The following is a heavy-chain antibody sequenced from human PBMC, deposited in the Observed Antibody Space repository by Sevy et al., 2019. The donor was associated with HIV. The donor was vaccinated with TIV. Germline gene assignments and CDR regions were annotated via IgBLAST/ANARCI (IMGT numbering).Heavy chain of an antibody. Sequence: ASVKVSCKGSGYTFTNYYMHWVRQAPGQGLEWMGIINPSDVSTVYAQKFQGRVTMTRDTSTSTVYMELSSLRSDDTAVYYCSRTSPRGGFDYWGQGALVTVSS. V-gene: IGHV1-46*03. CDR3: SRTSPRGGFDY. D-gene: IGHD3-16*01. CDR1: GYTFTNYY. CDR2: INPSDVST. J-gene: IGHJ4*02.